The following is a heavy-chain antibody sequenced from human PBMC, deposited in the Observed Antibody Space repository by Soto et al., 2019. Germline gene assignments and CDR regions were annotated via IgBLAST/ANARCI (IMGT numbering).Heavy chain of an antibody. CDR3: ARGELDRTIDY. J-gene: IGHJ4*02. Sequence: EVQLVESGGGSVQPGGSLRLSCAASGFTLSSRSMNWVRQAPGKGLEWVAYISGISTTIYYADSVKGRFTISRDNAKKAVYLQMNSLRDEDTAVYYCARGELDRTIDYWGQGTLVTVSS. CDR2: ISGISTTI. CDR1: GFTLSSRS. D-gene: IGHD1-1*01. V-gene: IGHV3-48*02.